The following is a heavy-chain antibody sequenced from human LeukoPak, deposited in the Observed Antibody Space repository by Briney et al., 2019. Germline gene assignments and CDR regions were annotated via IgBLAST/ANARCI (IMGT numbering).Heavy chain of an antibody. V-gene: IGHV4-59*01. CDR2: IYYSGST. J-gene: IGHJ4*02. CDR1: GGSISSYY. CDR3: ARDRLSAALGGG. Sequence: PSETLSLTCTVSGGSISSYYWSWIRQPPGKGLEWIGYIYYSGSTNYNPSLKSRVTISVDTSKNQFSLKLSSVTAADTAVYYCARDRLSAALGGGWGQGTLVTVSS. D-gene: IGHD3-16*01.